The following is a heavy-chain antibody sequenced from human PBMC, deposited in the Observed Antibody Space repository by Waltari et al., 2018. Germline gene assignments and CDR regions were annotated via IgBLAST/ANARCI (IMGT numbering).Heavy chain of an antibody. CDR2: INHSGST. J-gene: IGHJ5*02. CDR3: ARGKVNWFDP. V-gene: IGHV4-34*01. CDR1: GGSFSAYY. Sequence: QVQLQQWGAGLLKPSETLSLTCAVYGGSFSAYYWSWIRQPPGKGLEWIGEINHSGSTNYNPSLKSRVTISVDTSKNQFSLKLSSVTAADTAVYYCARGKVNWFDPWGQGTLVTVSS.